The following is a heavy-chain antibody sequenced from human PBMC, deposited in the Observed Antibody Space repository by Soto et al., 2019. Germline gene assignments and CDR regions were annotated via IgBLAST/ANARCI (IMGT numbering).Heavy chain of an antibody. V-gene: IGHV1-3*01. CDR2: INAGNGNT. CDR1: GYTFTSYA. Sequence: GTSVKVSCKASGYTFTSYAMHWVRQAPGQRLEWMGWINAGNGNTKYSQKFQGRVTITRDTSASTAYMELSSLRSEDTAVYYCARDSGPRRLYAALYWGQGTLVTVSS. J-gene: IGHJ4*02. CDR3: ARDSGPRRLYAALY. D-gene: IGHD2-2*01.